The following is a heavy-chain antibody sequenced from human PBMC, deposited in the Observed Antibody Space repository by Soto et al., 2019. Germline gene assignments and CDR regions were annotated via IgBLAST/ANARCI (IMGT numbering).Heavy chain of an antibody. D-gene: IGHD3-10*01. V-gene: IGHV3-30-3*01. J-gene: IGHJ4*02. CDR1: GFTFSSYA. CDR2: ISYDGSNK. CDR3: ARVFEQGGLWFGPG. Sequence: QVQLVESGGGVVQPGRSLRLSCAASGFTFSSYAMHWVRQAPGKGLEWVAVISYDGSNKYYADSVKGRFTISRDNSKNTLYLQMNSLRAEDTAVYYCARVFEQGGLWFGPGWGQGTLVTVSS.